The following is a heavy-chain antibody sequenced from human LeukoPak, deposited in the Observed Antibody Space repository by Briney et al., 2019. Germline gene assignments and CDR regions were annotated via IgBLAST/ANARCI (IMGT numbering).Heavy chain of an antibody. D-gene: IGHD3-22*01. V-gene: IGHV5-51*01. J-gene: IGHJ6*02. CDR2: IYPGDSDT. Sequence: GESLKISCRASGYNSIYYWVAWVRQMPGKGLEWMGIIYPGDSDTRYSLSFQGQVTFSADKSITTAYLQWDSLKASDTAIYYCARLSCTSSSCSNYNGMDVWGQGTTVTVSS. CDR1: GYNSIYYW. CDR3: ARLSCTSSSCSNYNGMDV.